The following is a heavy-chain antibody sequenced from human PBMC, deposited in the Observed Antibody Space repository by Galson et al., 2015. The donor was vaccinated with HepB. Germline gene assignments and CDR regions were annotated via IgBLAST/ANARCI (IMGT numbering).Heavy chain of an antibody. CDR3: ARDQFFYGDYVRAGWGRRDYYYYYGMDV. Sequence: CAISGDSVSSASGAWSWIRQSPSRGLEWLGRTYYRSKWYNDYAVSVKSRITINPDTSKNQFSLQLNSVTPEDTAVYYCARDQFFYGDYVRAGWGRRDYYYYYGMDVWGQGTTVTVSS. CDR2: TYYRSKWYN. V-gene: IGHV6-1*01. CDR1: GDSVSSASGA. D-gene: IGHD4-17*01. J-gene: IGHJ6*02.